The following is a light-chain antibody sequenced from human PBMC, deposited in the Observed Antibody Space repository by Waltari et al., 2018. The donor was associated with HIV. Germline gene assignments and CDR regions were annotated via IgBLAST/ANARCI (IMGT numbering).Light chain of an antibody. J-gene: IGKJ4*01. V-gene: IGKV2-28*01. CDR2: LTF. CDR1: QSLLQTNGFNY. Sequence: DIVLTQSPLSLPVTPGESASISCSSNQSLLQTNGFNYLDWYLQRPGQSPQPLIYLTFNRASGVPDRFSGSGSGTDFTLKISRVEAADVGVYYCMQALQSPPSFGGGTKVEIK. CDR3: MQALQSPPS.